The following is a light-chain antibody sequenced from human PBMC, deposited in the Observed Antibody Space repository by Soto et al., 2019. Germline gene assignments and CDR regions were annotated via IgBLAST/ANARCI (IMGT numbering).Light chain of an antibody. V-gene: IGKV4-1*01. CDR1: QSVLSISNNKNY. J-gene: IGKJ5*01. CDR3: QQRSNWPLSIT. CDR2: DAS. Sequence: DIVMTQSPDSLAVSLGERATINCKSSQSVLSISNNKNYLAWYQQKPGQAPRLLIYDASNRATGIPARFSGSGSGTDFTLTISSLEPEDFAVYYCQQRSNWPLSITCGQGTRLEIK.